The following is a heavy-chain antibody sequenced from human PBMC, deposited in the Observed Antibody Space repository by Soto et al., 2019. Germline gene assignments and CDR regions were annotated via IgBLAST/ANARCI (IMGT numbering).Heavy chain of an antibody. V-gene: IGHV3-74*01. CDR1: GLTFNRYW. Sequence: QPGGSLRLSCAASGLTFNRYWMHWVRHAPGKGLVWVSHINTDGSNTNYADSVKGRFTISRDNAKSTLFPQMNSLRDEDTAVYYCAREFCSGGNCYTYYFDPWGQGIPVTVS. CDR3: AREFCSGGNCYTYYFDP. D-gene: IGHD2-15*01. J-gene: IGHJ5*02. CDR2: INTDGSNT.